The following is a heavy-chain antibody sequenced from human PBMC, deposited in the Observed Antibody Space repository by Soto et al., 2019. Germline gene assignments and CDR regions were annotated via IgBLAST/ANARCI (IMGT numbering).Heavy chain of an antibody. CDR2: IYHSGST. Sequence: SETLSLTCTVPGGSVNIGTYSWSWIRQPPGKGLEWIGYIYHSGSTYYNPSLKSRVTISVDRSKNQFSLKLSSVTAADTAVYYCARVPGPWGQGTLVTVSS. V-gene: IGHV4-30-2*01. J-gene: IGHJ5*02. CDR3: ARVPGP. CDR1: GGSVNIGTYS.